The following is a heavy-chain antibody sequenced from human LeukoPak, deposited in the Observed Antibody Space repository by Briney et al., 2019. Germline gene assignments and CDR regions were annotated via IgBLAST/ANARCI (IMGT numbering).Heavy chain of an antibody. V-gene: IGHV1-18*01. CDR3: AKHAGTSRLTKDY. Sequence: ATVKVSCKASGYSFIAYGISWVRRAPGQGLEWMGWISVYNGNTNYAQNLQGRVTMTTDTSTSTTYMELRSLRSEDSAVYYCAKHAGTSRLTKDYWGQGTLVTVSS. J-gene: IGHJ4*02. CDR2: ISVYNGNT. CDR1: GYSFIAYG. D-gene: IGHD1-7*01.